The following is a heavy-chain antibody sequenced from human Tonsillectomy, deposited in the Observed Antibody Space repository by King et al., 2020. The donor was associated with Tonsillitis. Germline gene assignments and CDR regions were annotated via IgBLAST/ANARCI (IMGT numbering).Heavy chain of an antibody. Sequence: VQLVESGGGLVQPGRSLRLSCAASGFTFDDYAMHWVRQPPGKGLVWVSGIYWSSGSIGYADSVKGRFTISRDNAKNSLYLQMNSLRAEDTALYYCAKAHSGSYWVGMDVWGQGTTVTVSS. V-gene: IGHV3-9*01. CDR2: IYWSSGSI. CDR1: GFTFDDYA. J-gene: IGHJ6*02. CDR3: AKAHSGSYWVGMDV. D-gene: IGHD1-26*01.